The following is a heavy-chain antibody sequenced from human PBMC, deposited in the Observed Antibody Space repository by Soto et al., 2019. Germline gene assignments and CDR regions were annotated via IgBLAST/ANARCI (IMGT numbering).Heavy chain of an antibody. CDR2: IKQDGSVK. D-gene: IGHD1-1*01. J-gene: IGHJ4*02. CDR3: AREATPSY. Sequence: EVQLVESGGGLVQPGGSLRLSCAASGFPFSSYWMTWVRQAPGKGLEWVATIKQDGSVKYYVDSVKGRFTISRDNDKNSQYLQMTRLRAEYTAVYYCAREATPSYWGQGTLVTVSS. V-gene: IGHV3-7*01. CDR1: GFPFSSYW.